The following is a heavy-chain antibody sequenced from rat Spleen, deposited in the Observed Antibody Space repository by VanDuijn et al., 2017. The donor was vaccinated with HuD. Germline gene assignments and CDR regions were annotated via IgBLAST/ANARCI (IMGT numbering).Heavy chain of an antibody. Sequence: EVQLVESDGGLVQPGRSLKLSCAASGFTFSDYYMAWVRQAPTKGLEWVASITNTGGSTYYRDSVKGRFTISRDNAKNTQYLQMDSLRSEDTATYYCARDYSNYFPYWYFDFWGPGTMVTVSS. V-gene: IGHV5S13*01. CDR3: ARDYSNYFPYWYFDF. D-gene: IGHD1-2*01. J-gene: IGHJ1*01. CDR1: GFTFSDYY. CDR2: ITNTGGST.